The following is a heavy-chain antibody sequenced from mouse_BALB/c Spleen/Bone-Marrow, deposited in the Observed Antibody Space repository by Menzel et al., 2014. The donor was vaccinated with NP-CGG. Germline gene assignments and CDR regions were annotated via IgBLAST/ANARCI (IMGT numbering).Heavy chain of an antibody. V-gene: IGHV1-67*01. CDR1: GYTFTDYA. Sequence: VQLQESGPEVVRPGVSVKISCKGSGYTFTDYAMHRVKQSHAKSLEWIGVISTYNGNTNYNQKFKGKATMTVDKSSSTAYMELARLTSEDSAIYYCARRGWLLPYYYAMDYWGQGTSVTVSS. CDR2: ISTYNGNT. D-gene: IGHD2-3*01. J-gene: IGHJ4*01. CDR3: ARRGWLLPYYYAMDY.